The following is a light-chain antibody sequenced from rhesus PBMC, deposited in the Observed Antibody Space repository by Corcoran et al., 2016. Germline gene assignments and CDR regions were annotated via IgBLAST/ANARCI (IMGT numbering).Light chain of an antibody. CDR3: MQYTHIPYS. CDR1: QSLVHSNGNTY. CDR2: KVS. Sequence: DVVMTQSPLALPITPGQPASISCRSSQSLVHSNGNTYLSWFQQKPGQPPRLLLYKVSHRYSGVPDRFSGIGAGTDFTLKISRVEAEDVGVYYCMQYTHIPYSFGQGTKVEIK. V-gene: IGKV2-65*01. J-gene: IGKJ2*01.